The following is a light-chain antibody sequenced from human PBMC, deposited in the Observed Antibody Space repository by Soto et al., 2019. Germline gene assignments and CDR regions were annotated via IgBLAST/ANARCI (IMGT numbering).Light chain of an antibody. CDR3: CSFAGPQSFEV. V-gene: IGLV2-11*01. J-gene: IGLJ1*01. CDR1: SSDIGGYTY. Sequence: QSVLTQPRSVSGSPGQSVTISCTGTSSDIGGYTYVSWYQQLPGKAPKVIIYDVSERPSGVPDRFSGSKSGNTASLTISGLQPEDEADYYCCSFAGPQSFEVFGEGTKVTVL. CDR2: DVS.